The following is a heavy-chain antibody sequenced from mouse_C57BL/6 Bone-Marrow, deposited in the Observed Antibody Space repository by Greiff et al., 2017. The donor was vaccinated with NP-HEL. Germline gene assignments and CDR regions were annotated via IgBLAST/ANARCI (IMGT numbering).Heavy chain of an antibody. CDR3: ASDDHYGSSLFSY. V-gene: IGHV3-6*01. J-gene: IGHJ3*01. CDR2: ISYDGSN. CDR1: GYSITSGYF. D-gene: IGHD1-1*01. Sequence: EVKLVESGPGLVKPSQSLSLSCSVTGYSITSGYFWYWIRQIPGNKPEWMGYISYDGSNKYNPSFKNRITITRDTSKNQFFLKLNSMTTEDTTTYYCASDDHYGSSLFSYWGQGTLVTVSA.